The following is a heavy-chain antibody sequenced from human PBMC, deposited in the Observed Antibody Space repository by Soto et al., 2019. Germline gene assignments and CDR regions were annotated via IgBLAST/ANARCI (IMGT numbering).Heavy chain of an antibody. J-gene: IGHJ5*02. CDR2: IIPIFGTA. Sequence: SVKVSCKAAGGTFSSYAISWVRQAPGQGLEWMGGIIPIFGTANYAQKFQGRVTITADESTSTAYMELSSLRSEDTAVYYCARVWAGPNWFDPWGQGTLVTVSS. CDR3: ARVWAGPNWFDP. V-gene: IGHV1-69*01. CDR1: GGTFSSYA. D-gene: IGHD6-19*01.